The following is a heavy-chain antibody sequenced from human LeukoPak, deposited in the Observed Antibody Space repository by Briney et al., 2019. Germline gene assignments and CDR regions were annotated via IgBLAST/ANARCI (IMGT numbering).Heavy chain of an antibody. J-gene: IGHJ3*02. CDR1: GGSISSYY. V-gene: IGHV4-59*01. CDR3: ARARYVNSFYAFDI. CDR2: LSKSGNT. D-gene: IGHD3-9*01. Sequence: SETLPLTCTVSGGSISSYYWSWIRLPPGKGLEWIGYLSKSGNTNYSPSLKSRVTIFGDTSKNQFFLKLSSVTAADTAVYYCARARYVNSFYAFDIWGQGTLVTVSS.